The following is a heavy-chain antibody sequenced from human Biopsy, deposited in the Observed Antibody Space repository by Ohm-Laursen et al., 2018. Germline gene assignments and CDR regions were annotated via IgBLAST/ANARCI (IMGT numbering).Heavy chain of an antibody. Sequence: ASVKVSCKASGYTLSRYYMHWVRQAPGQGLGWMGIIAPSGGTTSYGQKFQGRVIMTRDTSTNTVSMELSSLRSEDTAVYFCARGNVDTPNHRFDYWGQGTLVTVSS. CDR2: IAPSGGTT. CDR1: GYTLSRYY. D-gene: IGHD5-18*01. CDR3: ARGNVDTPNHRFDY. J-gene: IGHJ4*02. V-gene: IGHV1-46*01.